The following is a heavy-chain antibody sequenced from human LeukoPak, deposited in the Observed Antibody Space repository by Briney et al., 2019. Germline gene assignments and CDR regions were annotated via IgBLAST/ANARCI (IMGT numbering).Heavy chain of an antibody. CDR3: ARGRGAELDY. J-gene: IGHJ4*02. V-gene: IGHV4-59*08. CDR2: IYYSGST. CDR1: GGSISSYY. Sequence: SETLSLTCTVSGGSISSYYWSWIRQPPGKGLEWIEYIYYSGSTNYNPSLKSRVTISVDTSKNQFSLKLSSVTAADTAVYYCARGRGAELDYWGQGTLVTVSS. D-gene: IGHD3-10*01.